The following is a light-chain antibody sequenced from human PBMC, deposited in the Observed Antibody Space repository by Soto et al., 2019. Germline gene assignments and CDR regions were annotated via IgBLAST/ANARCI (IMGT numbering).Light chain of an antibody. Sequence: QSALTQPASVSGSPGPSITISCTGTSSDVGGYNYVSWYQQHPGKAPKLMIYDVSNRPSGVSNRFSGSKSGNTASLTISGLPAEDEADDDCSSYKSSSTLLYVFGTGTKVTVL. CDR1: SSDVGGYNY. CDR2: DVS. V-gene: IGLV2-14*01. CDR3: SSYKSSSTLLYV. J-gene: IGLJ1*01.